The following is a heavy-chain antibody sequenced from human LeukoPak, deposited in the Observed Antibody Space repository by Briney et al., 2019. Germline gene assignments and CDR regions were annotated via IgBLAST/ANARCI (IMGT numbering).Heavy chain of an antibody. V-gene: IGHV4-39*01. CDR3: AKQTGSGLFILP. J-gene: IGHJ4*02. CDR1: GVSISSSNSY. D-gene: IGHD3/OR15-3a*01. CDR2: IYYSGNT. Sequence: SETLSLTCTVSGVSISSSNSYWGWIRQPPGKGLEWIGSIYYSGNTCYNASLKSQVSISIDTSKNQFSLRLTSVTAADTAVYYCAKQTGSGLFILPGGQGTLVTVSS.